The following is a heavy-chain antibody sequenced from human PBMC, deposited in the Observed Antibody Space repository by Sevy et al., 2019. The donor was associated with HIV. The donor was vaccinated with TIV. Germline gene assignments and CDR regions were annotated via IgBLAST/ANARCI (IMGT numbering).Heavy chain of an antibody. Sequence: ASVKVSCKASGYTFTGYYMHWVRQAPGQGLEWMGWINPNSGGTNYAQKFQGRVTMTRDTSISTAYMDLSRLRSDDTAVYYCARGYGPGSYEWFDPWGQGTLVTVSS. J-gene: IGHJ5*02. CDR3: ARGYGPGSYEWFDP. CDR1: GYTFTGYY. CDR2: INPNSGGT. V-gene: IGHV1-2*02. D-gene: IGHD3-10*01.